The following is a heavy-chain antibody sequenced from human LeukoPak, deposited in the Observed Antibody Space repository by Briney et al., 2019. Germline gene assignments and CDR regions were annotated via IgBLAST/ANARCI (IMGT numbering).Heavy chain of an antibody. CDR3: AATVEMATINDY. D-gene: IGHD5-24*01. Sequence: SETLSLTCAVYGGPFSGYYWSWIRQPPGKGLEWIGEINHSGSTNYNPSLKSRVTISVDTSKNQFSLKLSSVTAADTAVYYCAATVEMATINDYWGQGTLVTVSS. CDR1: GGPFSGYY. J-gene: IGHJ4*02. V-gene: IGHV4-34*01. CDR2: INHSGST.